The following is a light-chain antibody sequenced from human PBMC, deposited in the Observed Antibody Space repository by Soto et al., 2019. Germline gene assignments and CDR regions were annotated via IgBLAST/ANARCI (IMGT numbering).Light chain of an antibody. CDR2: GAS. J-gene: IGKJ4*01. CDR3: QQYGDSPRGT. Sequence: EIVLTQSPGTLSLSPGERATLSCRASQSVNNNYLAWYQQKPGQAPRLLIYGASSRATGIPDRFSGSGSGTDFTLTISRLEPEDFAVYYCQQYGDSPRGTFGGGTKVEIK. CDR1: QSVNNNY. V-gene: IGKV3-20*01.